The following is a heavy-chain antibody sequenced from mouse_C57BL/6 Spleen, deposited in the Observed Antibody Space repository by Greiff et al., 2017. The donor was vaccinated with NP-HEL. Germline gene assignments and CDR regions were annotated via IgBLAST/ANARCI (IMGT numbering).Heavy chain of an antibody. Sequence: EVQLQQSGAELVRPGASVKLSCTASGFNIKDYYMHWVKQRPEQGLEWIGRIDPEDGDTDYAAKFQGKATMTADTSSNTAYLQLSSLTSEDTAVYYCTTSDNASSSHYFAIGGRGKGLSVTFAS. CDR2: IDPEDGDT. V-gene: IGHV14-1*01. CDR3: TTSDNASSSHYFAIGG. CDR1: GFNIKDYY. J-gene: IGHJ4*01. D-gene: IGHD1-1*01.